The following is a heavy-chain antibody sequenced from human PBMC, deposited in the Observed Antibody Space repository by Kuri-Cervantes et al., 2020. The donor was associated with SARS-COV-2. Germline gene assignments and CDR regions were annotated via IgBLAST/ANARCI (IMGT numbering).Heavy chain of an antibody. CDR2: IWYDGSNK. V-gene: IGHV3-33*01. CDR1: GFTFSSYG. Sequence: LSLTCAASGFTFSSYGMHWVRQAPGKGLEWVAVIWYDGSNKYYADSVKGRFTISRDNSKNTLYLQMNSLRAEDTAVYYCARGFGELLGPGMDVWGHGTTVTVSS. CDR3: ARGFGELLGPGMDV. J-gene: IGHJ6*02. D-gene: IGHD3-10*01.